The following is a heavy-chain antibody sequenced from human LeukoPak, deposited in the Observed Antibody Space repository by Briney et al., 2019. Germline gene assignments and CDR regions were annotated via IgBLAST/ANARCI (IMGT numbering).Heavy chain of an antibody. D-gene: IGHD4-17*01. CDR1: GYTFTSYG. Sequence: ASVKVSCKASGYTFTSYGISWVRQAPGQGLGWRGWISAYNGNTNYAQKLQGRVTMTTDTSTSTAYMELRSLRSDDTAVYYCARDVATVTTLNWFDPWGQGTLVTVSS. V-gene: IGHV1-18*04. CDR2: ISAYNGNT. J-gene: IGHJ5*02. CDR3: ARDVATVTTLNWFDP.